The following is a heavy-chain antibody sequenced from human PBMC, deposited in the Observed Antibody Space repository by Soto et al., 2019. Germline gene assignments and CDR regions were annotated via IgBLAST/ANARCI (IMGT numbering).Heavy chain of an antibody. V-gene: IGHV5-51*01. CDR1: GYSFTTYW. D-gene: IGHD6-13*01. CDR2: IYPGDSDT. CDR3: ATKGYSSSWST. J-gene: IGHJ5*02. Sequence: GESLKISCKGSGYSFTTYWIGWVRQMPGKGLEWMGIIYPGDSDTRYSPSFQGQVTISADKSNTTAYLQWSSLKASDTAMYYCATKGYSSSWSTWGQGTLVTVSS.